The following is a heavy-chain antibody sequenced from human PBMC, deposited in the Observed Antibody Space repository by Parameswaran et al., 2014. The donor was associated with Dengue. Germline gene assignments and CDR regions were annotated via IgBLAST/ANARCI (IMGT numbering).Heavy chain of an antibody. CDR2: IYHSGST. J-gene: IGHJ6*02. D-gene: IGHD3-16*01. Sequence: PGKGLEWIGSIYHSGSTYYNPSLKSRVTISVDTSKNQFSLKLSSVTAADTAVYYCARDTGHLDYYYGMDVWGQGDHGHRLL. V-gene: IGHV4-38-2*02. CDR3: ARDTGHLDYYYGMDV.